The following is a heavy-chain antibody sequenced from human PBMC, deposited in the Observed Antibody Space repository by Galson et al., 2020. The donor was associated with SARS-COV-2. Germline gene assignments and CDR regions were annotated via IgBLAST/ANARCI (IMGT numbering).Heavy chain of an antibody. J-gene: IGHJ6*02. Sequence: GESLKISCAASGFTFSSYAMHWVRQAPGKGLEWVAVISYDGSNKYYADSVKGRFTISRDNSKNTLYLQMNSLRAEDTAVYYCARTLLWFGDYYGMDVWGQGTTVTVSS. CDR1: GFTFSSYA. V-gene: IGHV3-30-3*01. CDR3: ARTLLWFGDYYGMDV. CDR2: ISYDGSNK. D-gene: IGHD3-10*01.